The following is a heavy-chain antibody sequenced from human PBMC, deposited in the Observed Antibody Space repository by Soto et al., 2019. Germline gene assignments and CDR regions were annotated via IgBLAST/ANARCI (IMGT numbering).Heavy chain of an antibody. J-gene: IGHJ4*02. CDR2: INPSGGST. Sequence: QVQLVQSGAEVKKPGASVKVSCKASGYTFTSYYMHWVRQAPGQGLEWMGIINPSGGSTSYEQKFQGRVSMARDTYTSTVYMELSSLRSEDTDVYYCARGLLRSTVGTIDYFDYWGPGTLVTVSS. V-gene: IGHV1-46*01. CDR3: ARGLLRSTVGTIDYFDY. CDR1: GYTFTSYY. D-gene: IGHD4-17*01.